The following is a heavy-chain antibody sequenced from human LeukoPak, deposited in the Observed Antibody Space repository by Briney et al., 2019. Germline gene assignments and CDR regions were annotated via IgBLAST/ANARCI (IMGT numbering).Heavy chain of an antibody. CDR3: ARDPYIYYYGSGSYYNAHNWFDP. D-gene: IGHD3-10*01. CDR2: INHSGSA. V-gene: IGHV4-34*01. CDR1: GGSFSGYY. Sequence: SETLSLTCAVYGGSFSGYYWSWIRQPPGKGLEWIGEINHSGSANYNPSLKSRVTISVDTSKNQSSLKLSSVTAADTAVYYCARDPYIYYYGSGSYYNAHNWFDPWGQGTLVTVSS. J-gene: IGHJ5*02.